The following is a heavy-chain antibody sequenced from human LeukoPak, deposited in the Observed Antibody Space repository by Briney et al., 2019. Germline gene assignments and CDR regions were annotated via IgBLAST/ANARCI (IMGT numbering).Heavy chain of an antibody. V-gene: IGHV3-30*03. D-gene: IGHD6-13*01. J-gene: IGHJ4*02. CDR3: ARDPGYSNLLDY. CDR2: ISYDGSNK. Sequence: GGSLRLSCAASGFTFSSYSMNWVRQAPGKGLEWVAVISYDGSNKYYADSVKGRFTISRDSSKNTLYLQMNSLRAEDTAVYYCARDPGYSNLLDYWGQGTLVTVSS. CDR1: GFTFSSYS.